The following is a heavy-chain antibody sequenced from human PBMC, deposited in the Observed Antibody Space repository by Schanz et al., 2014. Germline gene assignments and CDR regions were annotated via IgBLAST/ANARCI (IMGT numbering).Heavy chain of an antibody. Sequence: CAASGFTVSSNYMSWVRRAPGKGLEWGSVIYSGGRGYYEDSVKGRFTITRDNSKKTLNVQINSRSDEDTAEYCCTRVAYWGLMGYWGQGTLDTVSS. J-gene: IGHJ4*02. V-gene: IGHV3-66*01. D-gene: IGHD7-27*01. CDR3: TRVAYWGLMGY. CDR2: IYSGGRG. CDR1: GFTVSSNY.